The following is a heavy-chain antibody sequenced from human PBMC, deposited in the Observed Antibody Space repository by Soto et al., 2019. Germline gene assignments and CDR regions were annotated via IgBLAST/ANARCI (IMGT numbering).Heavy chain of an antibody. CDR2: ISGSGGST. D-gene: IGHD6-6*01. J-gene: IGHJ4*02. CDR3: AKALYSSSSAPNY. V-gene: IGHV3-23*01. CDR1: GFTFSSYA. Sequence: GGSRRLSCAASGFTFSSYAISWVRQAPGKGLEWVSAISGSGGSTYYADSVKGRFTISRDNSKNTLYLQMNSLRAEDTAVYYCAKALYSSSSAPNYWGQGTLVTVSS.